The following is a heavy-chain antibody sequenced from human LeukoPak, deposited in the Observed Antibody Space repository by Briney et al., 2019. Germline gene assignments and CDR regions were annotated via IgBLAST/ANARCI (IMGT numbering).Heavy chain of an antibody. D-gene: IGHD3-22*01. Sequence: ASVTVSCKASGYTFTGYYMHWVRQAPGQGLEWMGWINPNSGGTNYAQKFQGRVTMTRDTSISTAYMELSRLRSDDAAVYYCARVYHDSSGYYYWGQGTLVTVSS. CDR3: ARVYHDSSGYYY. J-gene: IGHJ4*02. CDR1: GYTFTGYY. V-gene: IGHV1-2*02. CDR2: INPNSGGT.